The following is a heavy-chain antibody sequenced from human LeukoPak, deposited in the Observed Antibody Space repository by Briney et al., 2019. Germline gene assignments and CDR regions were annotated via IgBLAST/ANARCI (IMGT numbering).Heavy chain of an antibody. Sequence: PGGSLRLSCAASGFTFSSYGMHWVRQAPGKGLEWVAVIWYDGSNKYYAGSVKGRFTISRDNSKNTLYLQMNSLRAEDTAVYYCAKVSSSSRGDWYFDLWGRGTLVTVSS. CDR1: GFTFSSYG. J-gene: IGHJ2*01. D-gene: IGHD6-6*01. V-gene: IGHV3-33*06. CDR2: IWYDGSNK. CDR3: AKVSSSSRGDWYFDL.